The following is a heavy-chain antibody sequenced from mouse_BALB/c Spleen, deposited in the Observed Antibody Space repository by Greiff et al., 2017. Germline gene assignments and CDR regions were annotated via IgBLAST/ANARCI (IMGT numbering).Heavy chain of an antibody. Sequence: EVKVVESGGGLVQPGGSLKLSCAASGFTFSSYTMSWVRQTPGKRLEWVAYISNGGGSTYFPDTVKGRFTISRDNAKNTLYLQMSSLKSEDTAMYYCARPHAMDYWGQGTSVTVSS. J-gene: IGHJ4*01. CDR1: GFTFSSYT. CDR3: ARPHAMDY. CDR2: ISNGGGST. V-gene: IGHV5-12-2*01.